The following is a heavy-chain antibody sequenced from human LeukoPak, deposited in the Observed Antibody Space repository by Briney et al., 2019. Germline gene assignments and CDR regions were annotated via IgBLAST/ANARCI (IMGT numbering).Heavy chain of an antibody. CDR3: ARRWFGEFTYYFDY. J-gene: IGHJ4*02. CDR2: IKQDGSEK. Sequence: GGSLRLSCAASGFTFSSYWMSWVRQAPGKGLEWVANIKQDGSEKYYVDSVKGRFTISRDNAKNSLYLQMNSLRAEDTAVYYCARRWFGEFTYYFDYWGQGTLVTVSS. V-gene: IGHV3-7*01. D-gene: IGHD3-10*01. CDR1: GFTFSSYW.